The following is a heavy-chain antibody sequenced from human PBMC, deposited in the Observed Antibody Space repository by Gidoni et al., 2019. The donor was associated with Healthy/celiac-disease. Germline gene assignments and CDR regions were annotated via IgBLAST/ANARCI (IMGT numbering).Heavy chain of an antibody. J-gene: IGHJ4*02. CDR1: GFTFDDYA. D-gene: IGHD3-22*01. V-gene: IGHV3-9*01. CDR3: AKGSYYDRSAYFDY. CDR2: INWNSGTI. Sequence: EVQLVESGGGLVQPGRSLRLSCAASGFTFDDYAMHWVRQAPGKGLEWVSSINWNSGTIDYADSVKGRFTISRDNAKNSLYLQMNSLRAEDTALYYCAKGSYYDRSAYFDYWGQGTLVTVS.